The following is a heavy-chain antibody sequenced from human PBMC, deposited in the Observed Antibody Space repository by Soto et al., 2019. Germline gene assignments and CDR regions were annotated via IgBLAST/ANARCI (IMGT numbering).Heavy chain of an antibody. J-gene: IGHJ4*02. V-gene: IGHV3-23*01. CDR1: GFTFSSYA. Sequence: VQLLESGGGLVQPGGSLRLSCAASGFTFSSYAMSWVRQAPGKGLEWVSAISGSGGSTYYADSVKGRFTISRDNSKNTLYLQMNSLRAEDTAVYYCATCTSYYYDSSGVPYYFDYWGQGTLVTVSS. CDR3: ATCTSYYYDSSGVPYYFDY. D-gene: IGHD3-22*01. CDR2: ISGSGGST.